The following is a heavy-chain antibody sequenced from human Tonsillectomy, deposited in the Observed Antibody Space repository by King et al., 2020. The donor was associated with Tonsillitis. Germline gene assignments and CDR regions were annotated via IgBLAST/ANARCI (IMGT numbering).Heavy chain of an antibody. CDR2: IKPDGSEK. CDR3: ARDGEVKNWDTFDC. Sequence: VQLVESGGDLVQPGGSLILSCAASGFTLSKYWMSWVRQAPGEGLEWVGNIKPDGSEKHYAASVEGRFTISRDNAKNSLYLQMNSLRAEDTAVYYCARDGEVKNWDTFDCWGQGTLVTVSS. V-gene: IGHV3-7*01. D-gene: IGHD1/OR15-1a*01. CDR1: GFTLSKYW. J-gene: IGHJ4*02.